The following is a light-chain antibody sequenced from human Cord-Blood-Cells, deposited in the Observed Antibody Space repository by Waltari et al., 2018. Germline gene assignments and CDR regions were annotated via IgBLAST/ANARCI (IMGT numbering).Light chain of an antibody. CDR3: QQYNNWPPYT. CDR2: GAS. CDR1: QSVSSN. J-gene: IGKJ2*01. Sequence: EIVMTQSPATLSVSPGVRATLSCRASQSVSSNLAWYQQKPGQAPRLPIYGASTRATGIPARFSGSGSGTEFTLTISSLQSEDFAVYYCQQYNNWPPYTFGQGTKLEIK. V-gene: IGKV3-15*01.